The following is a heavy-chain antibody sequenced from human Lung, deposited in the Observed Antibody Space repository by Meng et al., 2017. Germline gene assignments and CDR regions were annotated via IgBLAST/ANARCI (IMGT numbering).Heavy chain of an antibody. Sequence: QVQLVQSGAEVKKPGSPVKAACKTSGGSFSTHTFSWVRQAPGQGLEWMGGLIAVFDKTKAAPRFQDRVTFTADESTSTAYMELSSLTFDDTAVYFCARGRRNEPLFDYWGQGTLVTVSS. J-gene: IGHJ4*02. V-gene: IGHV1-69*13. D-gene: IGHD1-14*01. CDR3: ARGRRNEPLFDY. CDR2: LIAVFDKT. CDR1: GGSFSTHT.